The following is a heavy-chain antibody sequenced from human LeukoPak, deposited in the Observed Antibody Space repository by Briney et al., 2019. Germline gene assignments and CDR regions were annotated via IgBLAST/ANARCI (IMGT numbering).Heavy chain of an antibody. D-gene: IGHD3-9*01. CDR3: AKVRRILTGYYYFDY. Sequence: GGSLRLSCVVSGSTSTNFWRGGVGRPPGKGLGGVSSISSSSSTIYYADSVKGRFAISRDNAKNSLYLQMNSLRAEDTAVYYCAKVRRILTGYYYFDYWGQGTLVTVSS. V-gene: IGHV3-48*01. J-gene: IGHJ4*02. CDR1: GSTSTNFW. CDR2: ISSSSSTI.